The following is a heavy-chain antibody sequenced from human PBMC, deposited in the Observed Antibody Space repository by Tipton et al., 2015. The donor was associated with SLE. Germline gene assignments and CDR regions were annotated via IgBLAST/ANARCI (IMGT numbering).Heavy chain of an antibody. Sequence: TLSLTCTVSGGSISSGGYYWSWIRQHPGKGLEWIGYIYYSGSTYYNPSLKSRVTISVDTSKNQFSLKLSSVTAADTAVYYCASEEVAAGAFDIWGQGSMVTVSS. CDR3: ASEEVAAGAFDI. J-gene: IGHJ3*02. V-gene: IGHV4-31*03. D-gene: IGHD2-15*01. CDR2: IYYSGST. CDR1: GGSISSGGYY.